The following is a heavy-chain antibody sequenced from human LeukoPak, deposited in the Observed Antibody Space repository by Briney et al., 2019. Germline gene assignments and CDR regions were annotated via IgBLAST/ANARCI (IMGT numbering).Heavy chain of an antibody. V-gene: IGHV3-20*04. J-gene: IGHJ4*02. CDR3: ARALRRYSYDYPSPDY. CDR1: EFSVGSNY. D-gene: IGHD5-18*01. Sequence: GGSLRLSCAASEFSVGSNYMTWVRQAPGKGLEWVSGINWSGGSTGYADSVKGRFTISRDNAKNSLYLQMNSLRAEDTALYYCARALRRYSYDYPSPDYWGQGTLVTVSS. CDR2: INWSGGST.